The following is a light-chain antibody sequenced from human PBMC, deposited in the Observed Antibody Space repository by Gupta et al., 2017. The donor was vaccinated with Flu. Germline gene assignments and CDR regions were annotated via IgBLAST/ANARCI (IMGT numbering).Light chain of an antibody. CDR1: LSIGSN. V-gene: IGKV3-15*01. Sequence: IVITQSPATLSVAPGERATRACTASLSIGSNVDWYQQKPGQAPRRLIYGASSRYTGVPARFSGSGYGIEFSLTISSRQSEEFAVSDCQHNNNWHPWTFGQGTKVEFK. J-gene: IGKJ1*01. CDR2: GAS. CDR3: QHNNNWHPWT.